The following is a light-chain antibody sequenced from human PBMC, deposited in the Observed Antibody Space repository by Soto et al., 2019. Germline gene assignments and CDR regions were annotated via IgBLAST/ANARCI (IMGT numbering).Light chain of an antibody. CDR2: TNS. J-gene: IGLJ3*02. CDR1: SSNIGSYA. CDR3: AGWDDSLNGWV. V-gene: IGLV1-44*01. Sequence: QSVLTQPPSASGTPGQRVTISCYGSSSNIGSYAINWYQHLPGTAPKVVIFTNSNRPSGVPDRFSGSKSGTSASLAISGLQSEDEADYYCAGWDDSLNGWVFGGWTKVTVL.